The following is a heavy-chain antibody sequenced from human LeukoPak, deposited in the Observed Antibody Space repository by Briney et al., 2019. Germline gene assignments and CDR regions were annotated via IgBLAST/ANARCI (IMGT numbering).Heavy chain of an antibody. D-gene: IGHD3-9*01. Sequence: GGSLRLSCAASEFTFSSYAMSWVRRAPGKGLEWVSCISASGGTTYYADSVKGRFTISRDNSRNTLCLQMNSLRAEDTAVYYCAKDLTGHTTPLFDYWGQGTLVIVSS. V-gene: IGHV3-23*01. CDR3: AKDLTGHTTPLFDY. CDR1: EFTFSSYA. J-gene: IGHJ4*02. CDR2: ISASGGTT.